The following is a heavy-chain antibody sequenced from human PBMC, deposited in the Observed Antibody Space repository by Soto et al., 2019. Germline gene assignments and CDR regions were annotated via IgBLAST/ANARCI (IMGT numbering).Heavy chain of an antibody. Sequence: GGSLRLSCAASGFTFSIYAVTWVRQAPGKGMEWVSAISGTGGSTYHADSVKGRFTISRDNSKNTLYLQMNSLRAEDTAVYYCAKSFGAVVGTLFDYWGQGTLVTVSS. D-gene: IGHD6-13*01. CDR1: GFTFSIYA. CDR2: ISGTGGST. CDR3: AKSFGAVVGTLFDY. J-gene: IGHJ4*02. V-gene: IGHV3-23*01.